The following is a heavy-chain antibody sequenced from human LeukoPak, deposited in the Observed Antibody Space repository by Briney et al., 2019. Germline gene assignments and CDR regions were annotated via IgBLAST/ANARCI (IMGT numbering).Heavy chain of an antibody. CDR2: IGTAGDT. CDR3: ARSLVHLRFLDV. D-gene: IGHD5/OR15-5a*01. V-gene: IGHV3-13*01. CDR1: GFTFSSYD. J-gene: IGHJ6*04. Sequence: GGSLRLSCAASGFTFSSYDMHWVRQAPGKGLEWVSAIGTAGDTYYPGSVKGRFTISRENAKNSLYLQMNSLRAGDTAVYYCARSLVHLRFLDVWGKGTTVTVSS.